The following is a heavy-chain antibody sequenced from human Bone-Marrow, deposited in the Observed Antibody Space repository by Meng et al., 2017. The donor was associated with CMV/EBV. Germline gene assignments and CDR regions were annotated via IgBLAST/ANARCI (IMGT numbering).Heavy chain of an antibody. CDR3: VTGTPYYYYYGMDV. J-gene: IGHJ6*02. CDR2: ISAYNGNT. Sequence: ASVKVSCKASGYTFTSYGISWVRQAPGQGLEWMGWISAYNGNTNYAQKLQGRVTMTTDKSTSTAYMELRSLRSDDTAVYYCVTGTPYYYYYGMDVWGQGTTVTVSS. CDR1: GYTFTSYG. D-gene: IGHD1-14*01. V-gene: IGHV1-18*01.